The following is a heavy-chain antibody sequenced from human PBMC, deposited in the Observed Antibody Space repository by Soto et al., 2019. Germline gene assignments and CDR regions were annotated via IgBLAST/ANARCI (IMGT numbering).Heavy chain of an antibody. J-gene: IGHJ4*02. V-gene: IGHV3-13*01. CDR2: IGAAGDT. CDR1: GFTFSNYA. CDR3: AAGGVTSVAQFDY. D-gene: IGHD3-16*01. Sequence: EVQLVESGGGLVQPGGSLRLSCAASGFTFSNYAMHWVRQPTGKGLEWVSGIGAAGDTYYPGSVKGRFTIYRENAKHSLYLQRNSLRAGDTAVYYCAAGGVTSVAQFDYWGQGTLVTVSS.